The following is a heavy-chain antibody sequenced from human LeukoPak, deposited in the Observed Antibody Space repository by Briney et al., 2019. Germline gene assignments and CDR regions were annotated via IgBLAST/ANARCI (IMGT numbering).Heavy chain of an antibody. CDR3: ARWGVAAAGTGYFDY. CDR2: ISSSSSYI. V-gene: IGHV3-21*01. Sequence: SGGSLRLSCAASGFTFSSYSMNWVRQAPGKGLGWVSSISSSSSYIYYADSVKGRFTISRDNAKNSLYLQMNSLRAEDTAVYYCARWGVAAAGTGYFDYWGQGTLVTVSS. D-gene: IGHD6-13*01. J-gene: IGHJ4*02. CDR1: GFTFSSYS.